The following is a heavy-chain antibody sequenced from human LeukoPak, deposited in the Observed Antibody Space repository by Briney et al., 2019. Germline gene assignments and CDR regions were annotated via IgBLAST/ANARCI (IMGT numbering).Heavy chain of an antibody. CDR3: ASHFGQGRYFVTLDY. CDR2: INPSGGST. CDR1: GYTFTSYY. Sequence: ASVKVSCKASGYTFTSYYMHWMRQAPGQGLEWMGIINPSGGSTSYAQKFQGRVTMTRDTSTSTVYMELSSLRSEDTAVYYCASHFGQGRYFVTLDYWGQGTLVTVSS. D-gene: IGHD3-9*01. V-gene: IGHV1-46*01. J-gene: IGHJ4*02.